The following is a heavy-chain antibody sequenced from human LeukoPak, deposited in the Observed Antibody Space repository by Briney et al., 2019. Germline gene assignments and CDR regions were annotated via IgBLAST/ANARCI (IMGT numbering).Heavy chain of an antibody. J-gene: IGHJ4*02. V-gene: IGHV1-18*01. CDR2: ISPYNGNT. CDR3: ARAGSGIGWYLDY. Sequence: ASVKVSCKASGYDFTSVGITWVRQAPGQGLEWMGWISPYNGNTRHVQKFQGRVTMTTNTSTNTAYMELRSLRFDDTAFYYCARAGSGIGWYLDYWGQGTLVTVSS. D-gene: IGHD6-19*01. CDR1: GYDFTSVG.